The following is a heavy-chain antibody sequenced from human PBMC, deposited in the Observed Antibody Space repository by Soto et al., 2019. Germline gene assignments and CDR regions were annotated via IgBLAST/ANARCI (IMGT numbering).Heavy chain of an antibody. Sequence: SETLSLTCTVSGGSISSSSYYWGWIRQPPGKGLEWIGSIYYSGSTYYNPSLKSRVTISVDTSKNQFSLKLSSVTAADTAVYYCARKSGDAFDIWGQGTMVTVSS. D-gene: IGHD7-27*01. CDR2: IYYSGST. CDR1: GGSISSSSYY. CDR3: ARKSGDAFDI. J-gene: IGHJ3*02. V-gene: IGHV4-39*01.